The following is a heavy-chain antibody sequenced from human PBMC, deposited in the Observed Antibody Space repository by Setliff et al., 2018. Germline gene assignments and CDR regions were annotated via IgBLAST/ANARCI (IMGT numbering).Heavy chain of an antibody. CDR1: GYTFSTYG. CDR3: ARAHGATTTFYYYMDV. CDR2: IITNTGKT. V-gene: IGHV1-18*01. J-gene: IGHJ6*03. Sequence: ASVKVSCKASGYTFSTYGLHWVRQAPGQGPEWMGMIITNTGKTSYAQKFQGRVTMTTDTSTGTGYMELRSLRSDDTAVYFCARAHGATTTFYYYMDVWGKGTTVTVSS. D-gene: IGHD1-1*01.